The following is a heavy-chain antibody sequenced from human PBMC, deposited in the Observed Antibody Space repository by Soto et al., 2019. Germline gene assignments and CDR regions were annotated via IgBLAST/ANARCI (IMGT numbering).Heavy chain of an antibody. CDR3: ARRLLRGKERFET. J-gene: IGHJ5*02. CDR2: INWVYEK. CDR1: GLLLTTSGVG. Sequence: QITLKESGPTLVQPTQHLTLTWTFSGLLLTTSGVGVGWIRQPPGKALEWLAFINWVYEKGSSPSLKSRLTITKDTSKHPDVLTMTSMDPVDPATYYCARRLLRGKERFETWGQGTLVAVSS. V-gene: IGHV2-5*02. D-gene: IGHD3-10*01.